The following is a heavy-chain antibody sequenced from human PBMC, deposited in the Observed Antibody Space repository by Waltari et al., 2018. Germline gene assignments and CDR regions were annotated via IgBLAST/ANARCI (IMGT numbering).Heavy chain of an antibody. J-gene: IGHJ6*03. CDR1: GYTFTSYD. Sequence: QVQLVQSGADVKKPGASVKVSCKASGYTFTSYDINWVRQATGQGLEWMGWMNPNSGNTGYAQKFQGRVTITRNTSISTAYMELSSLRSEDTAVYYCARRYYDFWSGYSHYYYMDVWGKGTTVTVSS. D-gene: IGHD3-3*01. V-gene: IGHV1-8*03. CDR2: MNPNSGNT. CDR3: ARRYYDFWSGYSHYYYMDV.